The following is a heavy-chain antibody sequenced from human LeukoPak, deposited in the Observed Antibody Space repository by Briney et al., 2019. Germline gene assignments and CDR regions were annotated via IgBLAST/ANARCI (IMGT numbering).Heavy chain of an antibody. D-gene: IGHD4-17*01. J-gene: IGHJ3*02. Sequence: SVKVSCKASGGTFSSYASSWVRQAPGQGLEWMGGIIPIFGTANYAQKFQGRVTITTDESTSTAYMELSSLRSEDTAVYYCARGPFHGDYPLDAAFDIWGQGTMVTVSS. V-gene: IGHV1-69*05. CDR3: ARGPFHGDYPLDAAFDI. CDR1: GGTFSSYA. CDR2: IIPIFGTA.